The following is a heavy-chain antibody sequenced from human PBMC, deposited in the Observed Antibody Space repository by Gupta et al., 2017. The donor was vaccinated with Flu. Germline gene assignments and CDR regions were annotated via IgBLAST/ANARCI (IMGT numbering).Heavy chain of an antibody. V-gene: IGHV3-23*01. CDR3: VGGDRNSGWDN. CDR2: IGSGGDGT. CDR1: LTLSNCV. Sequence: LTLSNCVGSRVSKGTRKGLEWISMIGSGGDGTYYENYEKRRCTISRDNSKNTLYLQMSSLRAEDTAVYYCVGGDRNSGWDNWGQGTLVTVSS. J-gene: IGHJ4*02. D-gene: IGHD6-19*01.